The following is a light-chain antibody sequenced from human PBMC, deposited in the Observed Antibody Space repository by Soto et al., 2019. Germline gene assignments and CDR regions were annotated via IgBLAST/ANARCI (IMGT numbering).Light chain of an antibody. CDR1: QSVDIN. J-gene: IGKJ1*01. Sequence: EIVLTQSPATLSVSPGERVTLSCRASQSVDINLAWYQQKPGQAPRLIIYGASTRATDMPGRFSGRGAGAEFTLTISSLQSEDFAVYYFQQYRSWPRTFGQGTKVEIK. CDR2: GAS. CDR3: QQYRSWPRT. V-gene: IGKV3-15*01.